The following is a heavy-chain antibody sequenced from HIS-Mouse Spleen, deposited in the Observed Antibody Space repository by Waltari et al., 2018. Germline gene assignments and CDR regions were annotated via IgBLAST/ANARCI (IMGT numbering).Heavy chain of an antibody. CDR1: GLPFISYG. Sequence: QVQLVESGGGVVQPGRSLRLLCAVSGLPFISYGMHWVRQAPGKGLEWVAVISYDGSNKYYADSVKGRFTISRDNSKNTLYLQMNSLRAEDTAVYYCAKDKHHAFDYWGQGTLVTVSS. CDR3: AKDKHHAFDY. CDR2: ISYDGSNK. J-gene: IGHJ4*02. V-gene: IGHV3-30*18.